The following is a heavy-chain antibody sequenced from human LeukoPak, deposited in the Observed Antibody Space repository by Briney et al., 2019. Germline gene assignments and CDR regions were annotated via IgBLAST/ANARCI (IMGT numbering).Heavy chain of an antibody. CDR3: ARDGGYSGYDADC. CDR2: IKHDGSEK. CDR1: GFTFSRHW. D-gene: IGHD5-12*01. V-gene: IGHV3-7*01. Sequence: GGSLRLSCAASGFTFSRHWMTWVRQAPGKGLEWVANIKHDGSEKNYVDSVKGRFTISRDNAKNSLYLQMNSLRAEDTAVYYCARDGGYSGYDADCWGQGTLVTVSS. J-gene: IGHJ4*02.